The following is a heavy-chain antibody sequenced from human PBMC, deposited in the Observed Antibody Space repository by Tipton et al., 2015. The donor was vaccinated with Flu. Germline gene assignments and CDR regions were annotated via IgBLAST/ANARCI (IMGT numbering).Heavy chain of an antibody. D-gene: IGHD4-11*01. V-gene: IGHV4-39*07. Sequence: TLSLTCTVSGGSLSSSNHYWGWIRQPPGKGLEWIGSVYYSGSTYYNPSLKSRLTISVDTSKNQFSLRLSSVTAADTAVYYCARRDYSNYVSEPKNWFDSWGQGTLVTVSS. CDR2: VYYSGST. CDR3: ARRDYSNYVSEPKNWFDS. CDR1: GGSLSSSNHY. J-gene: IGHJ5*01.